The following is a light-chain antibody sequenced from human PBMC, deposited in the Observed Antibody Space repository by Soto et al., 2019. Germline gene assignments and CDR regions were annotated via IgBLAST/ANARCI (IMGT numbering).Light chain of an antibody. CDR1: SSNIGAGYD. V-gene: IGLV1-40*01. J-gene: IGLJ2*01. CDR3: QSYDSSLRGGV. CDR2: GNS. Sequence: QSVLTQPPSVSGAPGQRVTISCTGSSSNIGAGYDVHWYQQLPGTAPKLLIYGNSNRPSGVPDRFSGSKSGTSASLAITGLQAEDEADYYCQSYDSSLRGGVFGGGNKLTVL.